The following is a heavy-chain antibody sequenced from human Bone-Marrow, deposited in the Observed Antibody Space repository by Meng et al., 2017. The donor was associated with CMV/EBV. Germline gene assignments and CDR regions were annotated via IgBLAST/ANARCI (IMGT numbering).Heavy chain of an antibody. CDR2: NYHSGST. CDR1: GYSISSGYY. Sequence: GSLRLSCTVSGYSISSGYYWGWIRQPPGKGLEWIGSNYHSGSTYYNPSLKSRVTISVDTSKNQFSLKLSSVTAADTAVYYCARVGWNYFRGDFDYWGQGTLVTVSS. CDR3: ARVGWNYFRGDFDY. J-gene: IGHJ4*02. V-gene: IGHV4-38-2*02. D-gene: IGHD1-7*01.